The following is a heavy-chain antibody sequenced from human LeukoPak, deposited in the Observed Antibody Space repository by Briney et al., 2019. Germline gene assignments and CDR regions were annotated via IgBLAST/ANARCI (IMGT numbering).Heavy chain of an antibody. J-gene: IGHJ5*02. CDR1: GYTFTSYY. V-gene: IGHV1-2*02. Sequence: ASVKVSCKASGYTFTSYYMHWVRQAPGQGLEWMGWMNPNSGGTKYAQKFQGRVTMTRDTSISTAYMELSRLRSDDTAMYYCARDKLGLGELSLYDQWGQGTLVTV. CDR2: MNPNSGGT. CDR3: ARDKLGLGELSLYDQ. D-gene: IGHD3-16*02.